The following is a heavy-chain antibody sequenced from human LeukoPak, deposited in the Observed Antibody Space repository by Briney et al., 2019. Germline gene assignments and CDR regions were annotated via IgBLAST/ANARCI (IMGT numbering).Heavy chain of an antibody. CDR1: GGTFSSYA. Sequence: SVKVSCKASGGTFSSYAISWVRQAPGQGLEWMGGIIPIFGTANYAQKFQGRVTITADKSTSTAYMELSSLRSEDTAVYYCANSDIVATYYYYYYMDAWGKGTTVTVSS. V-gene: IGHV1-69*06. D-gene: IGHD5-12*01. J-gene: IGHJ6*03. CDR3: ANSDIVATYYYYYYMDA. CDR2: IIPIFGTA.